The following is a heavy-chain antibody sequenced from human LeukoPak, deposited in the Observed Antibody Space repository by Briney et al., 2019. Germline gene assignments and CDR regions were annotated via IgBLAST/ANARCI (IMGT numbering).Heavy chain of an antibody. D-gene: IGHD6-19*01. CDR3: ARTQYSSGRGDY. V-gene: IGHV3-30-3*01. CDR2: ISYDGSNK. J-gene: IGHJ4*02. Sequence: GGSLRLSCAASGFTFSSYAMRWVRQAPGKGLEWVAVISYDGSNKYYADSVKGRFTISRDNSKNTLYLQMNSLRAEDTAVYYCARTQYSSGRGDYWGQGTLVTVSS. CDR1: GFTFSSYA.